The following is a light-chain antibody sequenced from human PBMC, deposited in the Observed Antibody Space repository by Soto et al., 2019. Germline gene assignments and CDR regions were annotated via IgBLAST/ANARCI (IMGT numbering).Light chain of an antibody. CDR1: SSNIGAGYD. Sequence: QSVLTQPPSVSGAPGQRVNISCTGSSSNIGAGYDVHWYQPLPGTPPKPLFSGHDNRPSGVPDRFSGSKSGTSASLAITGLQAEDEADYYCQSYDSSLSGPYVFGTGTKVTVL. J-gene: IGLJ1*01. CDR2: GHD. V-gene: IGLV1-40*01. CDR3: QSYDSSLSGPYV.